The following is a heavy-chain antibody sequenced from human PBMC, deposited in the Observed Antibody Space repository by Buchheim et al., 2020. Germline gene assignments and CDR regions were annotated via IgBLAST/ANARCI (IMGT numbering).Heavy chain of an antibody. V-gene: IGHV3-21*01. CDR2: ISSSSSYI. CDR3: ARAQMVRGNYYYYGMDV. CDR1: GFTFSSYS. Sequence: EVQLVESGGGLVQPGGSLRLSCAASGFTFSSYSMNWVRQAPGKGLEWVSSISSSSSYIYYADSVKGRFTISRDNAKNSLYLQMNSLRAEDTAVYYCARAQMVRGNYYYYGMDVWGQGTT. J-gene: IGHJ6*02. D-gene: IGHD3-10*01.